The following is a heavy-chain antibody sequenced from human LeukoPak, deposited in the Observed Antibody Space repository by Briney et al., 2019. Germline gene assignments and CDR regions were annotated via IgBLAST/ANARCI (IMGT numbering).Heavy chain of an antibody. J-gene: IGHJ5*02. CDR3: ARDRTPEYPPYYDFWSGYHTNWFDP. Sequence: GASVKVSCKASGYTFTGYYMHWVRQAPGQGLEWMGWINPNSGGTNYAQKFQGRVTMTRDTSISTAYMELSRLRSDDTAVYYCARDRTPEYPPYYDFWSGYHTNWFDPWGQGTLVTVSS. CDR1: GYTFTGYY. D-gene: IGHD3-3*01. V-gene: IGHV1-2*02. CDR2: INPNSGGT.